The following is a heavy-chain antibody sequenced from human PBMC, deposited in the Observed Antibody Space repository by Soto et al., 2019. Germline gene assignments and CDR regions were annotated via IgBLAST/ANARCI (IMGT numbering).Heavy chain of an antibody. V-gene: IGHV2-5*02. D-gene: IGHD5-12*01. CDR2: IYWDDDK. CDR3: AHRRKGWLPFDY. J-gene: IGHJ4*02. Sequence: QITLKESGPTLVKPTQTLTLTCTFSGFSLSTSGVGVGWIRQPPGKALEWLALIYWDDDKRYSPSLKSRLTITKDTTKNQVVLTMTNMDPVDTATYYCAHRRKGWLPFDYWGQGTLVTVSS. CDR1: GFSLSTSGVG.